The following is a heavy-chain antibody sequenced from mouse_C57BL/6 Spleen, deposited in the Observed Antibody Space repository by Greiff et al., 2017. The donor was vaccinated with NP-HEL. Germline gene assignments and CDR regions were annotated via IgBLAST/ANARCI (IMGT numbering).Heavy chain of an antibody. V-gene: IGHV1-63*01. CDR2: IYPGGGYT. Sequence: QVQLKQSGAELVRPGTSVKMSCKASGYTFTNYWIGWAKQRPGHGLEWIGDIYPGGGYTNYNEKFKGKATLTADKSSSTAYMQFSSLTSEDSAIYYWARGRADGYSYFDYWGQGTTLTVSS. CDR3: ARGRADGYSYFDY. J-gene: IGHJ2*01. CDR1: GYTFTNYW. D-gene: IGHD2-3*01.